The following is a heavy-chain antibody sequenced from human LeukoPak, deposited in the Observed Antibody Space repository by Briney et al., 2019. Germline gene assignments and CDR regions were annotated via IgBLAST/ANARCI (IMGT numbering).Heavy chain of an antibody. D-gene: IGHD1-1*01. CDR3: ARGWIRGNFDY. CDR1: GFTFSYYN. CDR2: ISSSSTYI. Sequence: GESLRLSCAASGFTFSYYNMNWVRQAPGRGLEWVSSISSSSTYIYYADSVKGRFTISRDNTKNSLYLQMNSLRAEDTAVYYCARGWIRGNFDYWGQGTLVPVSS. J-gene: IGHJ4*02. V-gene: IGHV3-21*01.